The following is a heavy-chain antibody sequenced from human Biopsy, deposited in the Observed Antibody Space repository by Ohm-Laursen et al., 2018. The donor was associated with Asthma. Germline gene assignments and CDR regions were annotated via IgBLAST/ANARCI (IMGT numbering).Heavy chain of an antibody. CDR2: ISVYNGNA. J-gene: IGHJ6*02. CDR3: ARAVDYSHYYGIDV. Sequence: ASVKVSCKSSGYTFNSAGITWVRQAPGQGLEWMGWISVYNGNAKVAQKLQDRVTMITDTSTSSAYMELRSLRSDDTAVYFCARAVDYSHYYGIDVWGQGTTVTVS. CDR1: GYTFNSAG. V-gene: IGHV1-18*01. D-gene: IGHD3-10*01.